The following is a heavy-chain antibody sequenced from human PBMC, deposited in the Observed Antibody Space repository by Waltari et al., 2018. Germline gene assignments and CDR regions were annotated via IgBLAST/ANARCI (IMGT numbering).Heavy chain of an antibody. Sequence: QVQLQQWGAGLLKPSETLSLTCAVYGGSFSGYYWSWIRQPPGKGLEWIGEINHSGSTNYNPSLKSRVTISVDTSKNQFSLKLSSVTAADTAVYYCARAGRRSWFDPWGQGTLVTVSS. CDR2: INHSGST. CDR3: ARAGRRSWFDP. D-gene: IGHD1-26*01. J-gene: IGHJ5*02. V-gene: IGHV4-34*01. CDR1: GGSFSGYY.